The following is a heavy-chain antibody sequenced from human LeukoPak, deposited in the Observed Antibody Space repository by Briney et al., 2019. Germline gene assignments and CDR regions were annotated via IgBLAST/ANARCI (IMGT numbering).Heavy chain of an antibody. CDR2: IGPDGSDK. Sequence: GGSLRLSCTTSGFLFSSYWMSWVRQAPGKGLEWVANIGPDGSDKQYVDSMKGRFTISRDNAQNSVYLHMDSLTAEDTAVYYCARFMRSAQSYWGQGILVTVSS. CDR3: ARFMRSAQSY. J-gene: IGHJ4*02. CDR1: GFLFSSYW. V-gene: IGHV3-7*01. D-gene: IGHD3-16*01.